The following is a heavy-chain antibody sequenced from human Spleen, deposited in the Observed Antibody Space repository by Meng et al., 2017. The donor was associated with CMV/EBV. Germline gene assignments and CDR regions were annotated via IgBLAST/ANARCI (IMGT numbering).Heavy chain of an antibody. J-gene: IGHJ3*02. CDR1: GGSISSSCYY. V-gene: IGHV4-39*07. CDR2: VYYSGST. Sequence: SETLSLTCTVSGGSISSSCYYWGWIRQSPGRGLEWIGSVYYSGSTYYNPSLKSRVTISVATSKNQFSLKLSSVTAADTAVYYCARDSLPCGDDSGGTEAFDIWGQGTMVTVSS. CDR3: ARDSLPCGDDSGGTEAFDI. D-gene: IGHD4-23*01.